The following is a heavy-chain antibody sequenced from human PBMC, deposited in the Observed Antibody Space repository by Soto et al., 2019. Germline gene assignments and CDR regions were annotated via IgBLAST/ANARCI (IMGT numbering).Heavy chain of an antibody. V-gene: IGHV1-18*01. Sequence: QVQLVQPGPEVKKPGSSVKVSCKASGYSFTSYDISWVRQAPGQGLEWMGWISAHSGNTEYAQKFQGRVTMNRDTSTNTAYMKLRSRRSDDTAVYYCARDPRNRLSTFFDYWGQGTLLTVSS. D-gene: IGHD3-16*01. CDR1: GYSFTSYD. CDR3: ARDPRNRLSTFFDY. CDR2: ISAHSGNT. J-gene: IGHJ4*02.